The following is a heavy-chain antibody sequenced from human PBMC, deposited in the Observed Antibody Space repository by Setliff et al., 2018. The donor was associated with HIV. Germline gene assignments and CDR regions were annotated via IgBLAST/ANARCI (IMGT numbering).Heavy chain of an antibody. D-gene: IGHD3-10*01. CDR2: ITGSGGRT. CDR1: GFSFGNLA. V-gene: IGHV3-23*01. Sequence: GGSLRLSCATSGFSFGNLAMSWVRQVPGKGLEWVSAITGSGGRTHYADSVKGRFTISRDNSRSTLYLQMNSLRAEDTAVYYCARSVIGYYYYGMDVWGQGTLVTVSS. J-gene: IGHJ6*02. CDR3: ARSVIGYYYYGMDV.